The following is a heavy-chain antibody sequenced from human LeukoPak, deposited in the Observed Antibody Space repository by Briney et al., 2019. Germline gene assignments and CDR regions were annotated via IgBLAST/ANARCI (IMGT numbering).Heavy chain of an antibody. V-gene: IGHV3-30*02. D-gene: IGHD3-22*01. CDR2: IRYDGSNK. CDR3: AKDLRGGDGGYWRDFGY. J-gene: IGHJ4*02. CDR1: GFTFSSYG. Sequence: GGSLRLSCAASGFTFSSYGMHWVRQAPGKGLEWVAFIRYDGSNKYYADSVKGRFTISRDNSKNTLYLQMNSLRAENTAVYYCAKDLRGGDGGYWRDFGYWGQGTLVTVSS.